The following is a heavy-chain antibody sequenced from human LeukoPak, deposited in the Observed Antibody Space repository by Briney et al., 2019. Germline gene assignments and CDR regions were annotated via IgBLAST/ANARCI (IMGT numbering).Heavy chain of an antibody. J-gene: IGHJ4*02. D-gene: IGHD3-22*01. V-gene: IGHV3-23*01. CDR1: GFTFSIYA. Sequence: GGSRRLSCGASGFTFSIYAMSWVRQAPGKGLEWVSTISGSGGSTYYADSVKGRFTISRDNSKNTLYLQMKSLSAEDTAVYYCAKDITMMEYYFDYWGQGTLVTVSS. CDR3: AKDITMMEYYFDY. CDR2: ISGSGGST.